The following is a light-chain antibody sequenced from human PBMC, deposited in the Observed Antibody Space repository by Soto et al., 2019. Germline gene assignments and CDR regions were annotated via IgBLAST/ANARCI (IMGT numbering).Light chain of an antibody. V-gene: IGKV4-1*01. CDR1: QSVLYSSNNRNY. Sequence: DIVMTQSPDSLAVSLGERATINCKSSQSVLYSSNNRNYLAWYQQIAGQPPKLLIYWASTRESGVPDRFSGSGSGTDFTLTISSLQAEDVAVYYCQQYYSAPYTFGQGTSLEIK. CDR3: QQYYSAPYT. CDR2: WAS. J-gene: IGKJ2*01.